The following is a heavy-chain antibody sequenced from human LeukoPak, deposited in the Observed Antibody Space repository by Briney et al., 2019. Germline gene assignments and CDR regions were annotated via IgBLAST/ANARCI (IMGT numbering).Heavy chain of an antibody. V-gene: IGHV1-2*02. D-gene: IGHD3-22*01. CDR2: INPYSGGT. CDR1: GYTFTGYY. J-gene: IGHJ5*02. Sequence: ASVKVSCKASGYTFTGYYMHWVRQAPGQGLEWMGWINPYSGGTNYAQKFQGRVTMTRDTSISTAYMELSRLRSDDTAVYYCAITLVITGNWFDPWGQGTLVTVSS. CDR3: AITLVITGNWFDP.